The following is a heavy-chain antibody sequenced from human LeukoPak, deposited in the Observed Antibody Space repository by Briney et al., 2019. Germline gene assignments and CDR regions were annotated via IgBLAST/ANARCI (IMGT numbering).Heavy chain of an antibody. CDR2: IKQDGNEN. J-gene: IGHJ4*02. D-gene: IGHD5-12*01. CDR3: ARGMVATWDYFDY. Sequence: GGSLRLSCAASGFIFSSYWMTWGRQAPGKGRGWVANIKQDGNENSYVDSAKGRFTNSRDNAKNSLYLQVNSLRAEDTAVYYCARGMVATWDYFDYWGQGTLVTVSS. V-gene: IGHV3-7*04. CDR1: GFIFSSYW.